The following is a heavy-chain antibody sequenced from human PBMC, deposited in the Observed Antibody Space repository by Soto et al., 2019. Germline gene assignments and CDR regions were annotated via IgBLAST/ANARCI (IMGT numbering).Heavy chain of an antibody. CDR1: GFTFNSFG. Sequence: GGSLRLSCAASGFTFNSFGMHWVRQAPGKGLEWVAIIWYDGSNKYYRDSVKGRFTISRDISKNTLYLEMNRLRAEDTAVYHCARGPTRGSSGSKTRTGYYHYGLDVWGQGTTVTVSS. D-gene: IGHD3-22*01. J-gene: IGHJ6*02. V-gene: IGHV3-33*01. CDR3: ARGPTRGSSGSKTRTGYYHYGLDV. CDR2: IWYDGSNK.